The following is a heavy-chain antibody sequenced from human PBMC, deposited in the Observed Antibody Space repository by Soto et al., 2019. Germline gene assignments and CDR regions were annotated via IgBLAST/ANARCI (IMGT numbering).Heavy chain of an antibody. CDR2: INHSGST. CDR3: ASLNYGSGSGSYYYYGMDV. D-gene: IGHD3-10*01. J-gene: IGHJ6*02. CDR1: GGSFSGYY. V-gene: IGHV4-34*01. Sequence: SETLSLTCAVYGGSFSGYYWSWIRQPPGKGLEWIGEINHSGSTNYNPSLKSRVTISVDTSKNQFSLKLSSVTAADTAVYYCASLNYGSGSGSYYYYGMDVWGQGTTVTVSS.